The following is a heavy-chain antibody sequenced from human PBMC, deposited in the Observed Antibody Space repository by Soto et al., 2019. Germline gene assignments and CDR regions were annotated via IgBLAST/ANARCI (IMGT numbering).Heavy chain of an antibody. CDR2: FDPEDGET. CDR3: ATDVTTMGAFDI. Sequence: ASVKVSCKVSGYTLTELSMHWVRQAPGKGLEWMGGFDPEDGETIHAQKFQGRVIMTEDTSTDTAYMELSSLRSEDTAVYYCATDVTTMGAFDIWGQGTMVTVSS. J-gene: IGHJ3*02. CDR1: GYTLTELS. D-gene: IGHD5-12*01. V-gene: IGHV1-24*01.